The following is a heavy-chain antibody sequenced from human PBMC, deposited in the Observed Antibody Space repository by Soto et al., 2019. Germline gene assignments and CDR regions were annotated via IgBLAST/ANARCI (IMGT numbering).Heavy chain of an antibody. V-gene: IGHV4-39*01. J-gene: IGHJ4*02. Sequence: QLQLQESGPGLVKPSETLSLTCTVSGASISSSNFYWGWIRQPPGKGLEWIGGFYYGGNTYYNPSLKSRVTISADTSKNQFSLNLSSVTAADTAVYYCAKNIPGGPLDYWGQGTLFTVSS. CDR3: AKNIPGGPLDY. CDR2: FYYGGNT. D-gene: IGHD2-21*01. CDR1: GASISSSNFY.